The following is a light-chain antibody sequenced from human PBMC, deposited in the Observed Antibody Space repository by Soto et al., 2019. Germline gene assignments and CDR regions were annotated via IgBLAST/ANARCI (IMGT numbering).Light chain of an antibody. CDR1: QSVSSSY. Sequence: EIVLTQSPGTLSLSPGERATLSCRASQSVSSSYLAWYQQKPGHAPRLLIYGSSRRATGIPDRFSGSGSGTDFTLTISRLEPEDFAVYYCQQYGSSPYTFGQGTKLEIK. V-gene: IGKV3-20*01. CDR2: GSS. CDR3: QQYGSSPYT. J-gene: IGKJ2*01.